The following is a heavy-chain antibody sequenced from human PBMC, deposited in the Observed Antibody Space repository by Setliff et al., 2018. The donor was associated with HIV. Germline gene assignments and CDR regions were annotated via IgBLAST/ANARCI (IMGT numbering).Heavy chain of an antibody. Sequence: ASVKVSCKASGGTFSSYAISWVRQAPGQGLEWMGGIIPILGIANYAQKFQGRVTITTDESMSTAYMELSSLRSEDTAVYYCARGNYGDSDGDNWFDPWGQGTLVTVSS. CDR1: GGTFSSYA. J-gene: IGHJ5*02. CDR2: IIPILGIA. CDR3: ARGNYGDSDGDNWFDP. D-gene: IGHD4-17*01. V-gene: IGHV1-69*10.